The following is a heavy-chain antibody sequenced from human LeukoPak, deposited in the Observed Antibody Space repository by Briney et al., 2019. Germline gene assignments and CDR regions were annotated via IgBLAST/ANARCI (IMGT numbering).Heavy chain of an antibody. CDR2: NNPSSGGT. Sequence: APVKVSCKASGNTFTDYYIHWVRQAPGQGFEWMGWNNPSSGGTNYAQKFQGRVTMTRDTSISTAYMELSRLRSDDTAVYYCATLDAFDIWGQGTMVTVSS. CDR3: ATLDAFDI. CDR1: GNTFTDYY. V-gene: IGHV1-2*02. J-gene: IGHJ3*02.